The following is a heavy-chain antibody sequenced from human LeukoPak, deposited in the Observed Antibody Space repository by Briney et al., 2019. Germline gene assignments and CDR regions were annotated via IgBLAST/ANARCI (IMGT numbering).Heavy chain of an antibody. D-gene: IGHD6-13*01. V-gene: IGHV4-4*07. CDR1: GGSISSYY. Sequence: SETLSLTCTVSGGSISSYYWSWIRQPAGKGLEWIGRIYTSGSTNYNPSLKSRVTMSVDTSKNQFSLKLSSVTAADTAVYYCARDQSYSSSWYWFDPWGQGTLVTVSS. CDR3: ARDQSYSSSWYWFDP. CDR2: IYTSGST. J-gene: IGHJ5*02.